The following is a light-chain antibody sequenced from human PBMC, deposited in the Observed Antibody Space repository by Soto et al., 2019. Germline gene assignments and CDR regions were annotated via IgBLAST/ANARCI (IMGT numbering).Light chain of an antibody. CDR3: LQDYNFPYT. V-gene: IGKV1-6*01. Sequence: AIQMTQSPSSLSASVGDRVTITCLASQGIKNDLGWYQQRPGKGPKLLIYAASSLQSGVPSRFSGSGSGTDFTLTISRLQPEDFATYYCLQDYNFPYTFGQGTKLEIK. CDR2: AAS. J-gene: IGKJ2*01. CDR1: QGIKND.